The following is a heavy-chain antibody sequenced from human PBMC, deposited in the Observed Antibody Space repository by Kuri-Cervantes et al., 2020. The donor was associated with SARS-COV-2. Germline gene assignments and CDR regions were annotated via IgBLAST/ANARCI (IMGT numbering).Heavy chain of an antibody. J-gene: IGHJ3*01. Sequence: ASVKVSCKVSGNTLTELPLHWVRQAPGKGLEWMGGFDPEQREIIYAQKFQGRVSMTEDTSTDTAYMELSSLRSEDTAVYYCATEGYSIIIWAFAHWGQGTKVTDSS. CDR2: FDPEQREI. CDR1: GNTLTELP. D-gene: IGHD3-22*01. V-gene: IGHV1-24*01. CDR3: ATEGYSIIIWAFAH.